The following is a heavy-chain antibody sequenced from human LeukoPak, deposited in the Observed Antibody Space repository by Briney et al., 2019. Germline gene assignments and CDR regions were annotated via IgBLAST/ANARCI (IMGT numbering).Heavy chain of an antibody. Sequence: SETLSLTCTVSGGSVSSGSYYWSWIRQPPGKGLEWIGYIYYSGSTNYNPSLKSRVTISVDTSKNQFSLKPSSVTAADTAVYYCARDGGYSSGWYEETWGQGTLVTVSS. V-gene: IGHV4-61*01. CDR3: ARDGGYSSGWYEET. CDR1: GGSVSSGSYY. CDR2: IYYSGST. D-gene: IGHD6-19*01. J-gene: IGHJ4*02.